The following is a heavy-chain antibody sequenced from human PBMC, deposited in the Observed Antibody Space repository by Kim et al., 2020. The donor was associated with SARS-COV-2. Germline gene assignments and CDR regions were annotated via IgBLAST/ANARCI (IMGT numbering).Heavy chain of an antibody. D-gene: IGHD4-17*01. Sequence: SETLSRTCAVSGGSISSSNWWSWVRQPPGKGLEWIGEIYHSGSTNYNPSLKSRVTISVDKSKNQFSLKLSSVTAADTAVYYCARVGRGYGDYHSLYYYYGMDVWGQGTTVTVSS. V-gene: IGHV4-4*02. CDR2: IYHSGST. J-gene: IGHJ6*02. CDR1: GGSISSSNW. CDR3: ARVGRGYGDYHSLYYYYGMDV.